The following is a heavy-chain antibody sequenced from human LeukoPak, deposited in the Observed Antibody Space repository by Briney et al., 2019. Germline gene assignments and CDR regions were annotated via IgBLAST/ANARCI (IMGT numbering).Heavy chain of an antibody. V-gene: IGHV3-20*04. CDR3: ALNPPSGHFYMDV. CDR1: GFTFDEYG. CDR2: INWNGGST. Sequence: GGSLRLSCAASGFTFDEYGMSWVRQAPGKGLEWVSGINWNGGSTNYADSVKGRFTISRDNSKNTVYLQMDNLRSADTAVYYCALNPPSGHFYMDVWGKGTAVTVSS. D-gene: IGHD1-14*01. J-gene: IGHJ6*03.